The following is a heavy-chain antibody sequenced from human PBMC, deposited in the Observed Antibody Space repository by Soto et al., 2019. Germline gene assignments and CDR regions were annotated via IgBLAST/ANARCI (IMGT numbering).Heavy chain of an antibody. CDR3: ATVHCIGTSCYYWFDP. CDR2: ISAYNGNT. D-gene: IGHD2-2*01. V-gene: IGHV1-18*01. CDR1: GYTFTSYG. Sequence: ASVKVSCKASGYTFTSYGISWVRQAPGQGLEWMGWISAYNGNTNYAQKLQGRVTMTTDTSTSTAYMELRSLRSDDTAVYYCATVHCIGTSCYYWFDPWGHGTLVTVSS. J-gene: IGHJ5*02.